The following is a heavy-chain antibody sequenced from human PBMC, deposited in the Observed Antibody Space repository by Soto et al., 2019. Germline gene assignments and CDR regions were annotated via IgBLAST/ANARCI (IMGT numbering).Heavy chain of an antibody. J-gene: IGHJ6*02. Sequence: PGGSLRLSCAASGFTFSSYWMHWVRQAPGKGLVWVSRINSDGSSTSYADSVKGRFTIPRDNAKNTLYLQMNSLRAEDTAVYYCARYQLVRSFGYYYGMDVWGQGTTVTVSS. CDR3: ARYQLVRSFGYYYGMDV. V-gene: IGHV3-74*01. CDR2: INSDGSST. D-gene: IGHD6-6*01. CDR1: GFTFSSYW.